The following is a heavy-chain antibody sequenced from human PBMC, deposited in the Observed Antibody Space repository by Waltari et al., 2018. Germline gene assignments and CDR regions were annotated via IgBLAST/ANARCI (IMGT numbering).Heavy chain of an antibody. D-gene: IGHD6-13*01. CDR2: ISDSETT. CDR1: GASINTRSYY. V-gene: IGHV4-39*07. Sequence: HLLLQESGPGLVKPSETLSLTCSVSGASINTRSYYWGWVRQPPGKTLEWLGTISDSETTYHNPSHKSRVTISGDTSKNQLSLKLTSVTAADTAVYYCSRHGSSTWTVFKQYSFDHWGQGTLVTVSS. CDR3: SRHGSSTWTVFKQYSFDH. J-gene: IGHJ4*02.